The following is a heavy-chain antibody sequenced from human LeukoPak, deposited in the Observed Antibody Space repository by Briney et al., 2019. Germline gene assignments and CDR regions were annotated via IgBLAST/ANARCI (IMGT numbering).Heavy chain of an antibody. Sequence: GGSLRLSCAASGFTFDDYAMHWVRQAPGKGLEWVSGISWNSGSIGYADSVKGRFTISRDNAKNSLYLQMNSLRAEDTALYYCAKDIVATISHFTRFDYWGQGTLVTVSS. CDR3: AKDIVATISHFTRFDY. CDR1: GFTFDDYA. CDR2: ISWNSGSI. V-gene: IGHV3-9*01. J-gene: IGHJ4*02. D-gene: IGHD5-12*01.